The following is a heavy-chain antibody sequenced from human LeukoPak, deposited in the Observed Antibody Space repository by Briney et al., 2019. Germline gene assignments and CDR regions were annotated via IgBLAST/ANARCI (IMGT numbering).Heavy chain of an antibody. J-gene: IGHJ6*02. D-gene: IGHD2-15*01. V-gene: IGHV3-21*01. CDR3: ARDCSGGSYRSSYYYYGMDV. CDR2: ISSSSSYI. Sequence: GGSLRLSCAASGFTFSSYSMNWVRQAPGKGLEWASSISSSSSYIYYADSVKGRFTISRDNAKNSLYLQMNSLRAEDTAVYYCARDCSGGSYRSSYYYYGMDVWGQGTTVTVSS. CDR1: GFTFSSYS.